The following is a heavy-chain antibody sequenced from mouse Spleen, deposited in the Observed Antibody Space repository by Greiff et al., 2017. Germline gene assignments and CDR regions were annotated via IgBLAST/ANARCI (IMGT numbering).Heavy chain of an antibody. D-gene: IGHD1-1*01. CDR1: GFNIKDYY. CDR3: TTIITTVVATDYYAMDY. J-gene: IGHJ4*01. CDR2: IDPEDGDT. V-gene: IGHV14-1*01. Sequence: EVQLQQSGAELVRPGASVKLSCTASGFNIKDYYMHWVKQRPEQGLEWIGRIDPEDGDTEYAPKFQGKATMTADTSSNTAYLQLSSLTSEDTAVYYCTTIITTVVATDYYAMDYWGQGTSVTVSS.